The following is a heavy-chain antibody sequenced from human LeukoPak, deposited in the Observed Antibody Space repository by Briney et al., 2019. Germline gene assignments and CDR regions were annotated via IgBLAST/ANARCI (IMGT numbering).Heavy chain of an antibody. CDR2: ISSSGSTT. V-gene: IGHV3-48*01. CDR3: ARDGGAGWYFDL. Sequence: GGSLRLSCAASGFTFSNYEMNWVRQAPGKGLEWVSYISSSGSTTYYADSVKGRFTVSRDNSKNTLYLQMNSLRVEDTAVYYCARDGGAGWYFDLWGRGTLVTVSS. J-gene: IGHJ2*01. D-gene: IGHD3-16*01. CDR1: GFTFSNYE.